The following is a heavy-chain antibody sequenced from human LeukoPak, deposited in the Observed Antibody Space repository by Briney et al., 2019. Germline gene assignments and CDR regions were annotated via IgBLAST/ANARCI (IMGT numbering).Heavy chain of an antibody. D-gene: IGHD2-15*01. J-gene: IGHJ3*02. CDR3: ARSKSWYSTDAIDI. CDR1: GLSFRREW. Sequence: RSLRLSCAASGLSFRREWMRWGRGTPGQGVLWVWGINRGASRTIFADSVKGRFSISRDNAKNTLYLQINSLRAEDTAVYHCARSKSWYSTDAIDIWGQGTMVTLPS. CDR2: INRGASRT. V-gene: IGHV3-74*01.